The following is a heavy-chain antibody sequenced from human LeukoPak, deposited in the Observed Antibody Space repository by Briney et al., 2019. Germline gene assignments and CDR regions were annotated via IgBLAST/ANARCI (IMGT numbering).Heavy chain of an antibody. CDR3: ARRYIVVVPAARVAGEYYFDY. CDR2: IKQDGSEK. V-gene: IGHV3-7*01. CDR1: GFTFSSYW. J-gene: IGHJ4*02. Sequence: PGGSLRLSCAASGFTFSSYWMSWVRQAPGKGLEWVANIKQDGSEKYYVDSVKGRFTISRDNAKNSLYLQMNSLRAEDTAVYYCARRYIVVVPAARVAGEYYFDYWGQGTLVTVPS. D-gene: IGHD2-2*01.